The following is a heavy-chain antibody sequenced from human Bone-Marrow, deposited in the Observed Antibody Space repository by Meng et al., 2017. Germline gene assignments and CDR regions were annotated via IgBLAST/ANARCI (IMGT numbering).Heavy chain of an antibody. J-gene: IGHJ4*02. CDR2: VDPEDGET. V-gene: IGHV1-69-2*01. Sequence: VQRVQSGAEVKKPGATVKISCKVPGYTFTDYYMHWVQQAPGKGLEWMGLVDPEDGETIYAEKFQGRVTITADTSTDTAYMELSSLRSEDTAVYYCAPLDNWNYRGSSDYWGQGTLVTVSS. CDR1: GYTFTDYY. D-gene: IGHD1-7*01. CDR3: APLDNWNYRGSSDY.